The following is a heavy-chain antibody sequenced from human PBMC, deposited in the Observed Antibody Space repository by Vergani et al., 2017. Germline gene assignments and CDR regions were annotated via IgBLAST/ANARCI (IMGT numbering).Heavy chain of an antibody. J-gene: IGHJ3*02. CDR1: GASIRSSNYY. Sequence: QLQLQESGPGLVKPSATLSLPCSVSGASIRSSNYYWGWIRQPPGKGLEWIASIYYSGSTYYNPSLKSRVTISVDTSKNQFSLKLSSVTAADTAVYFCARQFWVSQGVGAFETWGRGTEVAVSS. D-gene: IGHD3-16*01. CDR3: ARQFWVSQGVGAFET. V-gene: IGHV4-39*01. CDR2: IYYSGST.